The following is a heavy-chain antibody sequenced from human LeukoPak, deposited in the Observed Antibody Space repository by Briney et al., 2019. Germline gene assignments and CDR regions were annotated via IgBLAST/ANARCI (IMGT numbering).Heavy chain of an antibody. CDR1: GGTFSSYA. V-gene: IGHV1-69*05. Sequence: ASVKVSCKASGGTFSSYAISWVRQAPGQGLEWMGRIIPIFGTANYAQKFQGRVTITTDESTSTAYMELSSLRSEDTAVYYCARDTKGLFDLWGQGTLVTVSS. CDR2: IIPIFGTA. J-gene: IGHJ5*02. CDR3: ARDTKGLFDL. D-gene: IGHD2-2*01.